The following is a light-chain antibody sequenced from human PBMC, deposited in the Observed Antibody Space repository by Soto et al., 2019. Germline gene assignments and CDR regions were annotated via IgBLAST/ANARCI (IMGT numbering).Light chain of an antibody. CDR2: EVT. CDR3: SSYTSISTLV. J-gene: IGLJ2*01. V-gene: IGLV2-14*01. Sequence: QSALTQPASVSGSPGQPITISCTGTSSDVGDYDYVSWYQQHPGKAPKIIIYEVTNRPSGVSSRFSGSKSGSTASLTISGLQAEDEADYYCSSYTSISTLVFGGGTKVTVL. CDR1: SSDVGDYDY.